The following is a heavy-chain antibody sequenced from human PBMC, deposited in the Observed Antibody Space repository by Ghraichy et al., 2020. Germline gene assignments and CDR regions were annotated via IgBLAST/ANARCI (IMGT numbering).Heavy chain of an antibody. CDR3: ATGGGRPDE. Sequence: SETLSLTCTVSGGFISSYYRSWIRQPPGKGLEWIGYIHYSGNTKYNPSLKSRVTISVDTSKNQFSLKLTSVTAADTAIYYCATGGGRPDEWGQGTLVTVSS. D-gene: IGHD3-16*01. V-gene: IGHV4-59*01. CDR1: GGFISSYY. CDR2: IHYSGNT. J-gene: IGHJ4*02.